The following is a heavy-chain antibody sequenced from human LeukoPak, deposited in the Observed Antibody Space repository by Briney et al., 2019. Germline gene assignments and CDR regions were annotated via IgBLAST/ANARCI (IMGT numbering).Heavy chain of an antibody. D-gene: IGHD3-22*01. CDR3: ARVSLDYYDSSGHWDY. J-gene: IGHJ4*02. CDR1: GYTFTGYY. V-gene: IGHV1-2*02. Sequence: GASVKVSCKASGYTFTGYYMDWVRQAPGQGLEWMGWINPNSGGTNYAQKFQGRVTMTRDTSISTAYMELSRLRSDDTAVYYCARVSLDYYDSSGHWDYWGQGTLVTVSS. CDR2: INPNSGGT.